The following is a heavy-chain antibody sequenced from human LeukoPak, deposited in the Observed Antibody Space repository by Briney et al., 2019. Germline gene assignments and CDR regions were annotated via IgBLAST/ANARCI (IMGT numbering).Heavy chain of an antibody. D-gene: IGHD5-18*01. CDR1: GYSFTSYW. V-gene: IGHV5-51*01. Sequence: GESLKISCKASGYSFTSYWLGWVRPMPGKDLEWMGIIYPGDSDVRIRPSFQGQVTISADKSIRTAYLQWSSLKASDSAMYYCARRRGDTPTVRGTYFDFWGQGTLVTVSS. CDR2: IYPGDSDV. J-gene: IGHJ4*02. CDR3: ARRRGDTPTVRGTYFDF.